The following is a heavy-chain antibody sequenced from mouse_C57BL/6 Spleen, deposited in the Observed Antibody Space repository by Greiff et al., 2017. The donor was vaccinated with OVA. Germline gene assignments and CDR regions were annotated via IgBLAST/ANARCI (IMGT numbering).Heavy chain of an antibody. Sequence: QVQLQQPGAELVKPGASVKLSCKASGYTFTSYWMQWVKQRPGPGLEWIGEIDPSDSYTNYNQKFKGKATLTVDTSSSTAYMQLSSLTSEDSAVYYCARGWYRHFDYWGQGTTLTVSS. V-gene: IGHV1-50*01. CDR1: GYTFTSYW. J-gene: IGHJ2*01. CDR3: ARGWYRHFDY. D-gene: IGHD2-1*01. CDR2: IDPSDSYT.